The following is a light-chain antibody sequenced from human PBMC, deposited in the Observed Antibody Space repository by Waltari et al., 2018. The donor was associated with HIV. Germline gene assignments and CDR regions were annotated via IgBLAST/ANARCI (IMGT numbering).Light chain of an antibody. J-gene: IGKJ1*01. V-gene: IGKV1-5*03. CDR1: QSIRRW. CDR3: QQYDSYWWT. CDR2: KAS. Sequence: IPMTQSPSTLSASVGDRVTITCRASQSIRRWLAWYQQKPGTAPKLLIYKASTLESGFPSRFSGSGSGTEFTLTISSLQPDDFATYYCQQYDSYWWTFGRGTKVEIK.